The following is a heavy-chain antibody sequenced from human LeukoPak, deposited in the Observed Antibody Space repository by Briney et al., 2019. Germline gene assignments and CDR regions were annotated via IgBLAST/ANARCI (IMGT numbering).Heavy chain of an antibody. CDR3: ARDRGYYDSSGYTFYYYGLDV. V-gene: IGHV3-23*01. CDR1: GFTFNTYA. Sequence: GGSLRLSCAASGFTFNTYAMGWVRQAPGKGLEWVSGISGGGGSTQYADSVKGRFIISRDSSKNTLWLQMNSLRVEDTAVYFCARDRGYYDSSGYTFYYYGLDVWGPGTTVTVSS. J-gene: IGHJ6*02. D-gene: IGHD3-22*01. CDR2: ISGGGGST.